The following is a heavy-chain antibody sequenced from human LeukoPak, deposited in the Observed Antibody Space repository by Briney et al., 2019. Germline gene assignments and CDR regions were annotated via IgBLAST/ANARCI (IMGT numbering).Heavy chain of an antibody. J-gene: IGHJ6*02. Sequence: GGSLRLSCAASGFTFSSYEMNWVRQAPGKGLEWVSYISSSGSTIYYADSVKGRFTISRDNAKNSLYLQMNSLRAEDTAAYYCARDEQEDYYYYYGMDVWGQGTTVTVSS. CDR1: GFTFSSYE. D-gene: IGHD1/OR15-1a*01. CDR2: ISSSGSTI. CDR3: ARDEQEDYYYYYGMDV. V-gene: IGHV3-48*03.